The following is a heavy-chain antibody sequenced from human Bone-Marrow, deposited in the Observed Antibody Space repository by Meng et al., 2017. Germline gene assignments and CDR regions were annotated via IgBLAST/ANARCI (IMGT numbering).Heavy chain of an antibody. D-gene: IGHD1/OR15-1a*01. CDR3: VRSRAWVRTGFDP. J-gene: IGHJ5*02. V-gene: IGHV4-39*01. Sequence: HPQLQESGPGLVKPSETLSLTCSVSGASISSSGSYWGWIRQSPGKGLEWIGSIGQSGFTYYTPSLESRVTVSVDTSRSQFSLELTSVTAADTAVYYCVRSRAWVRTGFDPWGQGTLVTVSS. CDR2: IGQSGFT. CDR1: GASISSSGSY.